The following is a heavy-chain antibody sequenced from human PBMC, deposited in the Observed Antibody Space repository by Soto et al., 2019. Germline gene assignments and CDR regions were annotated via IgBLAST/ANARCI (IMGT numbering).Heavy chain of an antibody. CDR1: GGTFSSYT. CDR2: IIPILGIA. D-gene: IGHD1-7*01. J-gene: IGHJ5*02. CDR3: ARDAPVGLELRGPLAFDP. V-gene: IGHV1-69*08. Sequence: QVQLVQSGAEVKKPGSSVKVSCKASGGTFSSYTISWVRQAPGQGLEWMGRIIPILGIANYAQKFQGRVTITAEKSTCTAYMELRSLRSEDTAVYYCARDAPVGLELRGPLAFDPWGKGTLVTVSS.